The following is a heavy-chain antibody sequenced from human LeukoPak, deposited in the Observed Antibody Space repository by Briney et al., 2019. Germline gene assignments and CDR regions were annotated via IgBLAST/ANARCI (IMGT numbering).Heavy chain of an antibody. J-gene: IGHJ4*02. D-gene: IGHD3-22*01. CDR1: GYTFTSYG. Sequence: ASVKVSCKASGYTFTSYGISWVQQAPGQGLEWMGWISAYNGNTNYAQKLQGRVTMTTDTSTSTAYMELRSLRSDDTAVYYCARDHLLSYYDSSGYYDYWGQGTLVTVSS. CDR3: ARDHLLSYYDSSGYYDY. CDR2: ISAYNGNT. V-gene: IGHV1-18*01.